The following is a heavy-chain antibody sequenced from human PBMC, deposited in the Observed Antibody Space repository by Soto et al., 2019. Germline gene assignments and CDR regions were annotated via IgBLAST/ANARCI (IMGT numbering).Heavy chain of an antibody. CDR1: GFTFSTQA. CDR2: KSYDGSNI. J-gene: IGHJ2*01. Sequence: QVQLVESGGGVVQPGRSLRLSCAASGFTFSTQAMHWVRQAPGKGLEWVAVKSYDGSNIYYADSVKGRFTISRDNSENTLYLQMNSLRAEDTAMYYCARDFRKFRYFDLWGRGTLVTVSS. V-gene: IGHV3-30-3*01. CDR3: ARDFRKFRYFDL.